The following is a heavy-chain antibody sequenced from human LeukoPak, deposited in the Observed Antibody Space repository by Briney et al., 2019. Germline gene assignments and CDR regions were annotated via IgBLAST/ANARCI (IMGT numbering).Heavy chain of an antibody. V-gene: IGHV4-39*07. CDR2: INHSGST. Sequence: SETLSLTCTVSGGSISSGDYYWSWIRQPPGKGLEWIGEINHSGSTNYNPSLKSRVTISVDTSKNQFSLKLSSVTAADTAVYYCARGRQYYDFWSGYFGDAFDIWGQGTMVTVSS. CDR3: ARGRQYYDFWSGYFGDAFDI. CDR1: GGSISSGDYY. J-gene: IGHJ3*02. D-gene: IGHD3-3*01.